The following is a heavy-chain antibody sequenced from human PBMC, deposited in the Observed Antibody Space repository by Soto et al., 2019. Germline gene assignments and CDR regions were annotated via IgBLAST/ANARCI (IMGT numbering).Heavy chain of an antibody. CDR3: ARDGRAARPWSVYYYYGMDV. Sequence: SVKVSCKASGGTFSSYAISWVRQAPGQGLEWMGGIIPIFGTANYAQKFQGRVTITADESTSTAYMELSSLRSEDTAVYYCARDGRAARPWSVYYYYGMDVWGQGTTVTVSS. D-gene: IGHD6-6*01. J-gene: IGHJ6*02. CDR2: IIPIFGTA. CDR1: GGTFSSYA. V-gene: IGHV1-69*13.